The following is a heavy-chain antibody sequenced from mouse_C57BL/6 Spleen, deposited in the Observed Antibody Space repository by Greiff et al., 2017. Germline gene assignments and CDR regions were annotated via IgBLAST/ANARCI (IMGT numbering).Heavy chain of an antibody. Sequence: QVQLQQPGAELVKPGASVKLSCKASGYTFTSYWMQWVKQRPGQGLEWIGEIDPSDSYTNYNQKFKGKATLTVDTSSSTAYMQLSSLTSEDSAVYYCARRIGYATAQATFDYWGQGTTLTVSS. CDR1: GYTFTSYW. J-gene: IGHJ2*01. V-gene: IGHV1-50*01. D-gene: IGHD3-2*02. CDR3: ARRIGYATAQATFDY. CDR2: IDPSDSYT.